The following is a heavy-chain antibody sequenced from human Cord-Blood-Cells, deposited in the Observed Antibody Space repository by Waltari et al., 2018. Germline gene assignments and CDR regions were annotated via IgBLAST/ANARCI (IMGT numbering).Heavy chain of an antibody. V-gene: IGHV4-4*02. D-gene: IGHD3-22*01. CDR2: IYHSGST. CDR3: ACRSYYYDSSGYYYYFDY. CDR1: GGSISSSNW. J-gene: IGHJ4*02. Sequence: QVQLQESGPGLVKPSGTLSLTCAVSGGSISSSNWWSWVRQPPGKGLEWIGEIYHSGSTNYDPALESRVTISVDKSKNQFSLELSSVTAADTAVYYCACRSYYYDSSGYYYYFDYWGQGTLVTVSS.